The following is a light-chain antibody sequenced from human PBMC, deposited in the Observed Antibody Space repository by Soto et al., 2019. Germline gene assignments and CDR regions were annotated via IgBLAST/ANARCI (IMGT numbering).Light chain of an antibody. Sequence: EIVLTQSPGTLSLSPGEGATLSCRTSQTVSSNFLAWYQQKPGQAPRLLIYGASTRATGIPDRFSGSGSGADFTLTISRLEPEDFAVYYCQQYTTSQTWTFGQGTKVEIK. CDR1: QTVSSNF. V-gene: IGKV3-20*01. J-gene: IGKJ1*01. CDR3: QQYTTSQTWT. CDR2: GAS.